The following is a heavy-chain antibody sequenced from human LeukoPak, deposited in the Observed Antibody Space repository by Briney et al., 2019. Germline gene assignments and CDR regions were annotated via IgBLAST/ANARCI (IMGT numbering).Heavy chain of an antibody. CDR1: GFTFSSYG. D-gene: IGHD3-10*01. V-gene: IGHV3-30*18. J-gene: IGHJ4*02. CDR2: ISYDGSNK. CDR3: AKVAFAITMVRGVTFDY. Sequence: PGGSLRLSCAASGFTFSSYGMHWVRQAPGKGLEWVTVISYDGSNKYYADSVKGRFTISRDNSKNTLYLQMNSLRAEDTAVYYCAKVAFAITMVRGVTFDYWGQGTLVTVSS.